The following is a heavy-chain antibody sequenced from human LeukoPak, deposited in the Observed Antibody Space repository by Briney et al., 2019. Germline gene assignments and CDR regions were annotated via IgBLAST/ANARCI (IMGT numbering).Heavy chain of an antibody. CDR3: AKDSPDSSSSHFDY. CDR1: GFTFSSYA. D-gene: IGHD6-6*01. CDR2: ISGSGGSK. J-gene: IGHJ4*02. Sequence: GGSLRLSCAASGFTFSSYAMSWVRQAPGKGLEWVSDISGSGGSKYYADSVRGRSTIARGYSKNTLYLHMNSLRAEDTAVYYCAKDSPDSSSSHFDYWGQGTLVTVST. V-gene: IGHV3-23*01.